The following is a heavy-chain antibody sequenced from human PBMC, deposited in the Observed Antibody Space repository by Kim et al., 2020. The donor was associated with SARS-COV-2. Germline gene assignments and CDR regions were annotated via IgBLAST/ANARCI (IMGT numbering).Heavy chain of an antibody. CDR1: GFTFSSYG. J-gene: IGHJ6*02. CDR2: IWYDGSNK. V-gene: IGHV3-33*01. D-gene: IGHD1-7*01. CDR3: ARSSRTTGGDYYYYVMDV. Sequence: GGSLRLSCAASGFTFSSYGMHWVRQAPGKGLEWVAVIWYDGSNKYYADSVKGRFTISRDNSKNTLYLQMNSLRAEDTAVYYCARSSRTTGGDYYYYVMDVWGQGTTVTVSS.